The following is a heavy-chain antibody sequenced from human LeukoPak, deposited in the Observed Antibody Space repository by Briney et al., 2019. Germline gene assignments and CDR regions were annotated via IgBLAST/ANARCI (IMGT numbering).Heavy chain of an antibody. V-gene: IGHV3-74*01. CDR1: GFTFSSYW. Sequence: GGSLRLSCAASGFTFSSYWMHWVRQAPGKGLVWVSRINSDGSSTSYADSVKGRFTISRDNAKNTLYLQMNSLRAEDTAVYYCARAGATTGWFDPWGQGTLVTVSS. J-gene: IGHJ5*02. CDR2: INSDGSST. CDR3: ARAGATTGWFDP. D-gene: IGHD1-26*01.